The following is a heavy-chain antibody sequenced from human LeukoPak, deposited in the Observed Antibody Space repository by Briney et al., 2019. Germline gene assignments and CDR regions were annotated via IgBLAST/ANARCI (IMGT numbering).Heavy chain of an antibody. CDR2: ISSSSSYI. D-gene: IGHD5-18*01. J-gene: IGHJ6*02. V-gene: IGHV3-21*01. CDR3: ARPDEYSYLYGMDV. Sequence: GGSLRLSCAASGFTFSSYTMNWVRQAPGKGLEWVSSISSSSSYIYYADSVKGRFTISRDNAKNSLYLQMNSLRAEDTAVYYCARPDEYSYLYGMDVWGQGTTVTVSS. CDR1: GFTFSSYT.